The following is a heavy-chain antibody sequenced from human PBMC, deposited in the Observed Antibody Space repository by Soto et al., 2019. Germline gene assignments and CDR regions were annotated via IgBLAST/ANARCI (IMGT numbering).Heavy chain of an antibody. CDR1: GASISSGGYY. Sequence: QVQLLESGPGLVKPSQTLSLICNVSGASISSGGYYWSWIRQRPGGGLEWLGFIYYSGISHYNPSLKSRATISVDTSKKQFSLKLISVTAADTAVYYCARTEWIQLWFDYWGQGALVTVS. J-gene: IGHJ4*02. D-gene: IGHD5-18*01. CDR2: IYYSGIS. V-gene: IGHV4-31*03. CDR3: ARTEWIQLWFDY.